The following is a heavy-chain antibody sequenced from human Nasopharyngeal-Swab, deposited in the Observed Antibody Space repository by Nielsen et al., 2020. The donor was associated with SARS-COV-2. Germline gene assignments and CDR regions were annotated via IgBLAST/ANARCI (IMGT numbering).Heavy chain of an antibody. CDR1: GFTFSSYA. D-gene: IGHD2-2*01. CDR3: ARDLGGGYCTTTNCPGS. Sequence: GSLRLSCAASGFTFSSYAMSWVRQAPGKGLEWVSVTEIGGTTHYADSVKGRFSISRDSSTNTLYLQMNNVRAEDTAVYYCARDLGGGYCTTTNCPGSWGQGTLVTVSS. J-gene: IGHJ1*01. V-gene: IGHV3-53*01. CDR2: TEIGGTT.